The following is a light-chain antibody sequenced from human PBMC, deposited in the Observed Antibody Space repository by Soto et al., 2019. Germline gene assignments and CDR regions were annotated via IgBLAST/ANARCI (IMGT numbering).Light chain of an antibody. CDR2: EGS. Sequence: QSVLTQPASVSGSRGQSITISCTGTSSDVGSYNLVSWYQQHPGKAPKLMIYEGSKRPSGVSNRFSGSKSGNTASLTISGLQAEDEADYYCCSYAGSSNYYVFGTGTKVTVL. CDR3: CSYAGSSNYYV. V-gene: IGLV2-23*01. CDR1: SSDVGSYNL. J-gene: IGLJ1*01.